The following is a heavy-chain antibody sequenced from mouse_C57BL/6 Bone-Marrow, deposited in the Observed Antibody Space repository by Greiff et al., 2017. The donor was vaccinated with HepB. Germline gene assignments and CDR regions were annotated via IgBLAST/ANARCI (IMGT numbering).Heavy chain of an antibody. J-gene: IGHJ1*03. CDR1: GYTFTSYW. D-gene: IGHD1-1*01. CDR3: TSNPLYYYGSSYWYFDV. CDR2: IDPENGDT. Sequence: EVQLQHPGAELVKPGASVKMSCKASGYTFTSYWITWVKQRPEQGLEWIGWIDPENGDTEYASKFQGKATITADTSSNTAYLQLSSLTSEDTAVYYCTSNPLYYYGSSYWYFDVWGTGTTVTVSS. V-gene: IGHV14-4*01.